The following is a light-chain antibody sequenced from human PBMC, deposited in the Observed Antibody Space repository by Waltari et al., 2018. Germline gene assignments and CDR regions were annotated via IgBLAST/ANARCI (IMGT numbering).Light chain of an antibody. V-gene: IGLV1-44*01. J-gene: IGLJ3*02. CDR1: SSNLGSNT. CDR3: AAWDDSLNGPV. CDR2: YNN. Sequence: QSVLTQPPSASGTPGQRVTTSCSGSSSNLGSNTLNCYQKPPGTAPKLLIYYNNQRPSGVPDRFSGSKSGTSASLAISGLQSEDEADYSCAAWDDSLNGPVFGGGTKLTVL.